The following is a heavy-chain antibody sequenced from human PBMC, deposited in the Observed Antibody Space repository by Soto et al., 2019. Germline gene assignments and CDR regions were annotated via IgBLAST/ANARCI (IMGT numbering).Heavy chain of an antibody. CDR1: GFTFSSYW. CDR2: IKQDGSEK. CDR3: ARSLSDSSGYYYYYYGMDV. V-gene: IGHV3-7*03. J-gene: IGHJ6*02. Sequence: EVQLVESGGGLVQPGGSLRLSYAASGFTFSSYWMSWVRQAPGKGLEWVANIKQDGSEKYYVDSVKGRFTISRDNAKNSLYLQMNSLRAEDTAVYYCARSLSDSSGYYYYYYGMDVWGQGTTVTVSS. D-gene: IGHD3-22*01.